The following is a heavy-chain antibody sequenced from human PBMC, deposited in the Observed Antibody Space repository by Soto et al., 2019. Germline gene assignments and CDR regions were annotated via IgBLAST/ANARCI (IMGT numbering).Heavy chain of an antibody. V-gene: IGHV1-18*04. D-gene: IGHD3-3*02. Sequence: QVQLVQSGAEMKKPGASVKVSCKASGYTFTTYGISWVRQAPGQGLEWMGWISAYNGNTHYAQKLQGRVTMTTDTSTSTAYVELRSLRSDDTAVYYCAREHFPSTHDSFDYWGQGTLVTVSS. CDR2: ISAYNGNT. CDR3: AREHFPSTHDSFDY. CDR1: GYTFTTYG. J-gene: IGHJ4*02.